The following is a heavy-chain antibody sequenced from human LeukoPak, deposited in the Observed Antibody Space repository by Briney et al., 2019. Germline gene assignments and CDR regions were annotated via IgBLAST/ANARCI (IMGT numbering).Heavy chain of an antibody. V-gene: IGHV3-15*01. CDR2: ITTKTDGGTT. CDR3: ATGYSNSL. D-gene: IGHD6-13*01. CDR1: GFTFSNAW. Sequence: GGSLRLSCAASGFTFSNAWMSWVRQAPGKGLEWIGRITTKTDGGTTDYAAPLKVRFTISRDDSKSTVYLQMNSLKTEDTAVYYCATGYSNSLWGQGTLVTVSS. J-gene: IGHJ4*02.